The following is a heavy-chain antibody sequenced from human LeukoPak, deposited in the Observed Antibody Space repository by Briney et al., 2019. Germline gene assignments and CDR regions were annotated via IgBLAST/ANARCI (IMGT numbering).Heavy chain of an antibody. CDR1: GGTFSSYA. V-gene: IGHV1-69*13. Sequence: SVKVSCKASGGTFSSYAVSWVRQAPGQGLEWMGGIIPIFGTANYAQKFQGKVTITADESTSTAYMELSSLRSEDTAVYYCARGWDYDSGGRPTAYVYWGQGTLVSVSS. CDR3: ARGWDYDSGGRPTAYVY. CDR2: IIPIFGTA. J-gene: IGHJ4*02. D-gene: IGHD3-22*01.